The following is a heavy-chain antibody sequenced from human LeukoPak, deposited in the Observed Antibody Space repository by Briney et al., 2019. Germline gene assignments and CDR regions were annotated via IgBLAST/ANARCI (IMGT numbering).Heavy chain of an antibody. CDR1: GFTFSSYW. CDR2: INQDGGGK. V-gene: IGHV3-7*01. J-gene: IGHJ4*02. CDR3: ARDVFDY. Sequence: GGSLRLSCSASGFTFSSYWMSWVRQAPGKGLEWVATINQDGGGKYYVDSVKGRFTISGDSAENSLYLQMNSVTAEDTAVYYCARDVFDYWGQGTRVTVSP.